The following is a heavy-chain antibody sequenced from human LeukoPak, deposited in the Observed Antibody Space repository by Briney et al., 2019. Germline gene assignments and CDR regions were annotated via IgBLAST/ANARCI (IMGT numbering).Heavy chain of an antibody. CDR2: IISSSSTI. CDR1: GFTFSDYY. D-gene: IGHD6-13*01. Sequence: GGSLRLSCAASGFTFSDYYMSWIRQAPGKGLEWVSYIISSSSTIHYADSVKGRFTISRDNAKNSLYLQMNSLRAEDTAVYYCAKDHRSPYSSSWYYFDYWGQGTLVTVSS. CDR3: AKDHRSPYSSSWYYFDY. J-gene: IGHJ4*02. V-gene: IGHV3-11*04.